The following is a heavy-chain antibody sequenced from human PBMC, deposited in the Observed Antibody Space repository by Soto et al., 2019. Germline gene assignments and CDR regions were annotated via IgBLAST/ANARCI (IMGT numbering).Heavy chain of an antibody. CDR1: GGSISSYY. Sequence: SETLSLTCTVSGGSISSYYWSWIRQPPGKGLEWIGYIYYSGSTNYNPSLKSRVTISVDTSKNQFSLKLSSVTAADTAVYYCARAKPAHNWFDPWGQGTLVTVSS. CDR2: IYYSGST. J-gene: IGHJ5*02. V-gene: IGHV4-59*01. D-gene: IGHD6-25*01. CDR3: ARAKPAHNWFDP.